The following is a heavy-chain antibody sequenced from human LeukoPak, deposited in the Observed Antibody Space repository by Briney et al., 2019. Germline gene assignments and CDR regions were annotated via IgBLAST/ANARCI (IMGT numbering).Heavy chain of an antibody. V-gene: IGHV1-18*01. CDR3: ARDALFVVVPAAMLENWFDP. CDR2: ISAYNGNT. Sequence: GASVKVSCKVSGYTFTSYGISWVRQAPGQGLEWMGWISAYNGNTNYAQKLQGRVTMTTDTSTSTAYMELRSLRSDDTAVYYCARDALFVVVPAAMLENWFDPWGQGTLVTVSS. CDR1: GYTFTSYG. J-gene: IGHJ5*02. D-gene: IGHD2-2*01.